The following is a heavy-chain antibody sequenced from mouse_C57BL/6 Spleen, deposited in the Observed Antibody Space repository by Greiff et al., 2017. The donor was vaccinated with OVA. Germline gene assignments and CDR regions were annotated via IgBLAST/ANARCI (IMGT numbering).Heavy chain of an antibody. V-gene: IGHV1-55*01. CDR3: ARDTTVVATRNY. CDR1: GYTFTSYW. J-gene: IGHJ2*01. D-gene: IGHD1-1*01. Sequence: VQLQQSGPELVKPGASVKMSCKASGYTFTSYWITWVKQRPGQGLEWIGDIYPGSGSTNYNEKFKSKATLTVDTSSSTAYMQLSSLTSEDSAVYYCARDTTVVATRNYWGQGTTLTVSS. CDR2: IYPGSGST.